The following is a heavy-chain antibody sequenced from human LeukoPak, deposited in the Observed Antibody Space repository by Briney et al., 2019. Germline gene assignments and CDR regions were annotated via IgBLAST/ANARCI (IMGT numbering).Heavy chain of an antibody. CDR1: RASISSHY. Sequence: SETLSLTCSVSRASISSHYWSWIRQPPGKGLEWIGYIYYSGSTNYSPSLKSRVTISVDTSKNQFSLKLSSVTAADTAVYYCARGVRWLQLRYFDYWGQGTLVTVSS. J-gene: IGHJ4*02. V-gene: IGHV4-59*11. D-gene: IGHD5-24*01. CDR3: ARGVRWLQLRYFDY. CDR2: IYYSGST.